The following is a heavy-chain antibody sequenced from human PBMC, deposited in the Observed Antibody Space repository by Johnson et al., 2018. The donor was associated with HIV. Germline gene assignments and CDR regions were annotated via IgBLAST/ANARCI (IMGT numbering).Heavy chain of an antibody. CDR3: ARGWQQRAFDI. J-gene: IGHJ3*02. CDR1: GFTFSSYA. V-gene: IGHV3-30*14. D-gene: IGHD6-13*01. Sequence: QVQLVESGGGVVQPGMSLRVSCAASGFTFSSYAMHWVRQAPGRGLEWVAVISYDGSNKYYADSVKGRFTISRDNSKNTLYLQMNSLRAEDTAVYYCARGWQQRAFDIWGQGTMVTVSS. CDR2: ISYDGSNK.